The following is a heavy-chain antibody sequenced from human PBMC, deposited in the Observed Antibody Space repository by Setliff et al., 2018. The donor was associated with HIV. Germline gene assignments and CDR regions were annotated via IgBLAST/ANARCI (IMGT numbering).Heavy chain of an antibody. Sequence: SETLSLTCSVSGISINGYYWSWIRQSPRTRLEWIGYVSSIGNTNYNPSLESRVAIWMDTSKNQFSLRLTSVAAADTASYYCVRASHMTPGNLLHSTGPYYSYYMDVWGRGTTVTVSS. D-gene: IGHD4-4*01. J-gene: IGHJ6*03. V-gene: IGHV4-4*08. CDR1: GISINGYY. CDR2: VSSIGNT. CDR3: VRASHMTPGNLLHSTGPYYSYYMDV.